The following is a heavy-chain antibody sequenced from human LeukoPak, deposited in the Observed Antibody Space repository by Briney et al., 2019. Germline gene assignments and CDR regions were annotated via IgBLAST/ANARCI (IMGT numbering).Heavy chain of an antibody. V-gene: IGHV3-48*01. D-gene: IGHD3-3*01. Sequence: GGSLRLSCAASGFTFSSYSMNWVRQAPGKGLEWVSYISSSSSTIYYADSVKGRFTISRDNAKNSLYLQMNSLGAEDTAVYYCARDGITIFGVVPLAAWGQGTLVTVSS. J-gene: IGHJ4*02. CDR1: GFTFSSYS. CDR2: ISSSSSTI. CDR3: ARDGITIFGVVPLAA.